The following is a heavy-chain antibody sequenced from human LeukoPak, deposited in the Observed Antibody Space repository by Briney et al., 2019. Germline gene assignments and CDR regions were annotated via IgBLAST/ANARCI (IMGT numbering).Heavy chain of an antibody. CDR2: INWNGGST. Sequence: GESLRLSCAASGFGFSDCEMSWFRQAPGKGLEWVSGINWNGGSTGYADSVKGRFTISRDNAKNSLYLQMNSLRAEDTVLYYCARVRYGSGSYYNYYYYYMDVWGKGTTVTVSS. V-gene: IGHV3-20*04. J-gene: IGHJ6*03. CDR3: ARVRYGSGSYYNYYYYYMDV. CDR1: GFGFSDCE. D-gene: IGHD3-10*01.